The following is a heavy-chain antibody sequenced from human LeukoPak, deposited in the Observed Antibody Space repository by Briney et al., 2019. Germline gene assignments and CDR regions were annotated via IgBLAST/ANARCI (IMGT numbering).Heavy chain of an antibody. CDR3: ARDLSGSYYGVAFDI. V-gene: IGHV3-11*01. Sequence: PGGSLRLSCAASGFTFSDYYMSWIRQAPGKGLEWVSCISSSGSTIYYADSVKGRFTISRDNAKNSLYLQMNSLRAEDTAVYYCARDLSGSYYGVAFDIWGQGTMVTVSS. J-gene: IGHJ3*02. CDR2: ISSSGSTI. CDR1: GFTFSDYY. D-gene: IGHD1-26*01.